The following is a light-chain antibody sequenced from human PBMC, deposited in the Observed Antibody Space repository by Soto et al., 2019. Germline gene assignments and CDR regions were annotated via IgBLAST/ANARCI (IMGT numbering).Light chain of an antibody. CDR3: QQYNSYPT. Sequence: DIQMTQSPSTLSASVGDRVTITCRASQSISSWLAWYRQKPGKAPTLLIYKASSLESGVPSRFSGSGSGTEFTLTISSLQPDDFATYYCQQYNSYPTVGQGTKVEIK. J-gene: IGKJ1*01. CDR1: QSISSW. CDR2: KAS. V-gene: IGKV1-5*03.